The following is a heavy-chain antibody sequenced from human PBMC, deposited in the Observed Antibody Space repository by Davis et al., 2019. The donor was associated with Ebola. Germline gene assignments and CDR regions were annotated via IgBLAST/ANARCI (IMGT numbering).Heavy chain of an antibody. Sequence: ASVKVSCKASGYTFTSYDINWVRQATGQGLEWMGWISAYNGNTNYAQKLQGRVTMTTDTSTSTAYMELRSLRSDDTAVYYCARADYYDSMYYYYGMDVWGQGTTVTVSS. V-gene: IGHV1-18*01. CDR1: GYTFTSYD. CDR2: ISAYNGNT. J-gene: IGHJ6*02. D-gene: IGHD3-22*01. CDR3: ARADYYDSMYYYYGMDV.